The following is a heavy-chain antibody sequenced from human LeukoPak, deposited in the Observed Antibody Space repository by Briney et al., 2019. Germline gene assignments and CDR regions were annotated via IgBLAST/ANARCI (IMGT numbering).Heavy chain of an antibody. CDR2: IKQDGSEK. D-gene: IGHD5/OR15-5a*01. CDR1: GFTFSSYW. V-gene: IGHV3-7*01. Sequence: GGSLRLPCAASGFTFSSYWMSWVRQAPGKGLEWVANIKQDGSEKYYVDSVKGRFTISRDNAKNSLYLQMNSLRAEDTAVYYCARDQHRLRLDWYYGMDVWGQGTTVTVSS. J-gene: IGHJ6*02. CDR3: ARDQHRLRLDWYYGMDV.